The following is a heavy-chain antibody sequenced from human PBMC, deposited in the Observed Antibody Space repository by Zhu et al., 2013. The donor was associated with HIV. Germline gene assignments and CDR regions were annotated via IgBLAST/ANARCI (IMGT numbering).Heavy chain of an antibody. CDR1: GYTFTGYY. CDR3: ARDDVGSIVGATTADY. CDR2: INPNSGGT. D-gene: IGHD1-26*01. V-gene: IGHV1-2*02. J-gene: IGHJ4*02. Sequence: QVQLVQSGAEVKKPGASVKVSCKASGYTFTGYYMHWVRQAPGQGLEWMGWINPNSGGTNYAQKFQGRVTMTRDTSISTAYMELSRLRSDDTAVYYCARDDVGSIVGATTADYWGQGTLVTVSS.